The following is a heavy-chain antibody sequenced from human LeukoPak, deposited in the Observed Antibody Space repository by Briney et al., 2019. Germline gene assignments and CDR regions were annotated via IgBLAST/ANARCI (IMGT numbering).Heavy chain of an antibody. J-gene: IGHJ4*02. Sequence: ASVKVSFKASGYTFTSYFMHWVRQAPGQGLDWMGIINPSGGSTSYAQKFQGRVTMTSDTSTSTVYMELSSLTSEDTAMYYCARVVGGWCAFDSWGQGTLVTVSS. D-gene: IGHD6-19*01. CDR3: ARVVGGWCAFDS. CDR1: GYTFTSYF. V-gene: IGHV1-46*01. CDR2: INPSGGST.